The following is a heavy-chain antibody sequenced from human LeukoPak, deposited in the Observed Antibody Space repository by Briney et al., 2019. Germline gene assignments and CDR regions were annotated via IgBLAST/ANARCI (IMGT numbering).Heavy chain of an antibody. Sequence: SGGSLRLSCAASGFTFSSYAMHWVRQAPGKGLEWVAVISYDGSNKYYADSVKGRFTISRDNSKNTLYLQMNSLRAEDTAVYYCARVPGIAVAGQNAFDIWGQGTMVTVSS. D-gene: IGHD6-19*01. J-gene: IGHJ3*02. CDR3: ARVPGIAVAGQNAFDI. CDR1: GFTFSSYA. CDR2: ISYDGSNK. V-gene: IGHV3-30-3*01.